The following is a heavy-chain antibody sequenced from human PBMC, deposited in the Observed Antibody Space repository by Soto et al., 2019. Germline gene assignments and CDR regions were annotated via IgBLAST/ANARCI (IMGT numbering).Heavy chain of an antibody. J-gene: IGHJ4*02. D-gene: IGHD2-15*01. CDR1: GGTFSSYT. V-gene: IGHV1-69*02. Sequence: ASVKVSCKASGGTFSSYTISWVRQAPGQGLEWMGRIIPILGIANYAQKFQGRGTITADKSTSTAYMELRRLRSEDTAVYYCARGNCSGGSCRLSDYWGQGTLVTVSS. CDR2: IIPILGIA. CDR3: ARGNCSGGSCRLSDY.